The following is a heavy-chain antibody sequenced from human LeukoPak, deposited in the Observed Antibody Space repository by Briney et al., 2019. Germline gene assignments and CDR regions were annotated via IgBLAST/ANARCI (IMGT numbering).Heavy chain of an antibody. V-gene: IGHV4-39*07. J-gene: IGHJ4*02. CDR1: GGSISSYY. CDR2: IYYSGST. CDR3: ARVSSAAAVDY. Sequence: SETLSLTCTVSGGSISSYYWSWIRQPPGKGLEWIGSIYYSGSTYYNPSLKSRVTISVDTSKNQFSLKLSSVTAADTAVYYCARVSSAAAVDYWGQGTLVTVSS. D-gene: IGHD6-13*01.